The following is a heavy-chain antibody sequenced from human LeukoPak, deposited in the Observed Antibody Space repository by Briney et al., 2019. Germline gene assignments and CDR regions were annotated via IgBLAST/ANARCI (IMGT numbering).Heavy chain of an antibody. CDR1: GFTFSSYA. Sequence: PGGSLRLSCAASGFTFSSYAMSWVRQAPGKGLECVSIISGSDGGIYYADSVKGRFTISRDNSKNTLYLQMNGLRAEYTAVYYRARRAGSNGLFDYWGQGTLVTVSS. CDR2: ISGSDGGI. CDR3: ARRAGSNGLFDY. J-gene: IGHJ4*02. V-gene: IGHV3-23*01. D-gene: IGHD3-10*01.